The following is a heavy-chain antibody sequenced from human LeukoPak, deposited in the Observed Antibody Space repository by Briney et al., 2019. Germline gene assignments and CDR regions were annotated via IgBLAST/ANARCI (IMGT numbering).Heavy chain of an antibody. Sequence: SETLSLTCTVPGGSISSSSYYWGWIRQPPGKGLEWIGSIYYSGSTYYNPSLKSRVTISVDTSKNQFSLKLSSVTAADTAVYYCARVLMTTRGYFDYWGQGTLVTVSS. D-gene: IGHD3-16*01. V-gene: IGHV4-39*07. CDR1: GGSISSSSYY. CDR2: IYYSGST. CDR3: ARVLMTTRGYFDY. J-gene: IGHJ4*02.